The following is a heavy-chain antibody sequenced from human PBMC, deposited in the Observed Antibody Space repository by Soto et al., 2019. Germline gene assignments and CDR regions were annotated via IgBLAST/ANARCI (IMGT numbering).Heavy chain of an antibody. CDR2: ISGSGGST. V-gene: IGHV3-23*01. D-gene: IGHD6-13*01. J-gene: IGHJ4*02. CDR1: GFTFSSYA. Sequence: GGSLRLSCAASGFTFSSYAMSWVRQAPGKGLEWVSAISGSGGSTYYADSVKGRFTISRDNSKNTLYLQMNSLRAEDTAVYYCAKIRAAAAGIRWELDFDYWGQGTLVTVSS. CDR3: AKIRAAAAGIRWELDFDY.